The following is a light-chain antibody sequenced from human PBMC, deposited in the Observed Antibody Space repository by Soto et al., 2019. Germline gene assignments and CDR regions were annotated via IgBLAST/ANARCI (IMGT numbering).Light chain of an antibody. CDR2: RNN. Sequence: QSVLTQPPSASGTPGQRVTVSCSGRSSNIGSNYVYWYQQLPGTAPKLLIYRNNQRPSGVPDRFSGSKSGTSASLAISGLRSEDEADYYCAAWDDSLSGAVFGGGPQLTVL. V-gene: IGLV1-47*01. J-gene: IGLJ7*01. CDR1: SSNIGSNY. CDR3: AAWDDSLSGAV.